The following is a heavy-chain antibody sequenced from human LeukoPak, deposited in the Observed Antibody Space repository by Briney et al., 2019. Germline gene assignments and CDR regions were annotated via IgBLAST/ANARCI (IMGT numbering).Heavy chain of an antibody. J-gene: IGHJ1*01. CDR1: GFTVNSNY. CDR2: IYSGGST. D-gene: IGHD2-15*01. V-gene: IGHV3-53*01. CDR3: ARKQPESCSGGSCYSYFQH. Sequence: GGSLRLSCAASGFTVNSNYMSWVRQAPGKGLEWVSVIYSGGSTYYADSVKGRFTISRDNSKNTLYLQMNSLRAEDTAVYYCARKQPESCSGGSCYSYFQHWGQGTLVTVSS.